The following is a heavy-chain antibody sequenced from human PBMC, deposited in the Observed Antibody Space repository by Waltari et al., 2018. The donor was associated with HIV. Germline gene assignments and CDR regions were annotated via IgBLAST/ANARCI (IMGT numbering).Heavy chain of an antibody. J-gene: IGHJ4*02. CDR1: GFTFSSYA. CDR3: AKDRTLFGLVVDY. Sequence: EVQLLESGGGLVQPGGSLRLSCAASGFTFSSYAMSWVRQAPGKGLEWVSAISGSGETTYYADSVKGRFTISRDNSKNTLYLRMSSLRAEDTAVYYCAKDRTLFGLVVDYWGQGTLVTVSS. D-gene: IGHD3-3*01. V-gene: IGHV3-23*01. CDR2: ISGSGETT.